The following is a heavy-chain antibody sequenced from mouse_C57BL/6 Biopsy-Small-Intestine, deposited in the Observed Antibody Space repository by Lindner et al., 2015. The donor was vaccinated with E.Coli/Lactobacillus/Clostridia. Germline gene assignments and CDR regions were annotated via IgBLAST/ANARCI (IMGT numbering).Heavy chain of an antibody. V-gene: IGHV1-63*01. Sequence: VQLQESGAELVRPGTSVKMSCKASGYTFTNYWIGWAKQRPGHGLEWIGDIYPGGGYTNYNEKFKGKATLTADKSSSTAYMQLSSLTSEDSAVYFCASKGRFAYWGQGTLVTVSA. CDR1: GYTFTNYW. CDR3: ASKGRFAY. J-gene: IGHJ3*01. CDR2: IYPGGGYT.